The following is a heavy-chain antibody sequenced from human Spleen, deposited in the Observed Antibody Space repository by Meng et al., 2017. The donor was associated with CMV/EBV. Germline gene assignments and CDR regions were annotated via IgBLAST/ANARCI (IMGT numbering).Heavy chain of an antibody. CDR2: IYYSGST. D-gene: IGHD3-22*01. CDR3: ARATDYYDSSVAFDY. V-gene: IGHV4-31*02. CDR1: GGSISSGGYY. J-gene: IGHJ4*02. Sequence: SGGSISSGGYYWSWIRQHPGKGLEWIGYIYYSGSTYYNPSLKSRVTISVDTSKNQFSLKLSSVTAADTAVYYCARATDYYDSSVAFDYWGQGTLVTVSS.